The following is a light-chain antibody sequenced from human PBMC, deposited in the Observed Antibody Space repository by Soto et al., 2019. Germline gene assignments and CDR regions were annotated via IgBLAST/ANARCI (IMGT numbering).Light chain of an antibody. V-gene: IGKV3-20*01. CDR2: GVS. J-gene: IGKJ2*01. Sequence: EIVLTQSPGTLSLSPRERATLSCRASQSVSNSYLAWYQQKPGQAPRLLIYGVSSRATGIPDRFSGSGSGTDFTLTISRLEPEDFAVYYCHQYGSSPYTFGQGTKLEI. CDR3: HQYGSSPYT. CDR1: QSVSNSY.